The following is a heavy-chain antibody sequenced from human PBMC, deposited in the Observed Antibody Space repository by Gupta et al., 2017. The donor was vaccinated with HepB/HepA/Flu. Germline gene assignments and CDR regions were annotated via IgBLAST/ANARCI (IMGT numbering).Heavy chain of an antibody. CDR2: ISSSGSTI. CDR3: ARDTKMVTDY. D-gene: IGHD5-18*01. CDR1: GFTFSSHE. Sequence: EVQLVESGGVLVQPGGSLRLSCEASGFTFSSHEMNWVRQVPGKGLELVSYISSSGSTIYYADSVKGRFTISRDNAKNSLYLHMNSLRAEDTAVYYCARDTKMVTDYWGQGTLVTVSS. J-gene: IGHJ4*02. V-gene: IGHV3-48*03.